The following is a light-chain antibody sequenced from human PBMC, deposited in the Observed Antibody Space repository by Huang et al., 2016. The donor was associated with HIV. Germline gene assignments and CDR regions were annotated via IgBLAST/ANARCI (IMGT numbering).Light chain of an antibody. CDR2: AAS. V-gene: IGKV1-39*01. CDR1: QSISSY. CDR3: QQSYSTPYT. Sequence: DIQMTQSPSSLSASVGDRVTITCRASQSISSYLNWYQQKPGKAPKLLIYAASSLQSGVPSRFSSSGSGTDFTLTISSLQPEEFATYYCQQSYSTPYTFGQGTKLEIK. J-gene: IGKJ2*01.